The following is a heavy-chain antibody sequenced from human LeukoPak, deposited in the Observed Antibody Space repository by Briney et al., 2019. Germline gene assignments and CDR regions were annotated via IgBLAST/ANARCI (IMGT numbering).Heavy chain of an antibody. CDR1: GRSISSYY. Sequence: SETLSLTCTVSGRSISSYYWSWIRQPPGKGLEGIGYIYYSGSTNYNPSLKSRVTISVDTSKNQFSLKLSSVTAADTAVYYCARETYYYGSGSYRRSDYFDYWGQGTLVTVSS. D-gene: IGHD3-10*01. V-gene: IGHV4-59*01. CDR3: ARETYYYGSGSYRRSDYFDY. J-gene: IGHJ4*02. CDR2: IYYSGST.